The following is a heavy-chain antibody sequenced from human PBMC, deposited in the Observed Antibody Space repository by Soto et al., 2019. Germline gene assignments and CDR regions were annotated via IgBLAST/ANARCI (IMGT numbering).Heavy chain of an antibody. CDR3: ARVGGVAARTFTY. J-gene: IGHJ4*02. CDR1: VGSISSDY. D-gene: IGHD6-6*01. CDR2: IYYTGST. V-gene: IGHV4-59*01. Sequence: SETLSLTCTVSVGSISSDYWSWVRQPPGKGLEWIGYIYYTGSTNYNLSLESRVTIALDPSKNKFSLKLRSLTTADTAVYLCARVGGVAARTFTYWGQGALVTVSS.